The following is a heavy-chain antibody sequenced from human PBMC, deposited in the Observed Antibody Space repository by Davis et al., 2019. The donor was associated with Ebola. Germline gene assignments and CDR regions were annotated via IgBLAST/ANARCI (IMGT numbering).Heavy chain of an antibody. D-gene: IGHD3/OR15-3a*01. CDR1: GFTFTSFA. CDR3: ARDADWAFDC. V-gene: IGHV3-30*04. J-gene: IGHJ4*02. Sequence: GESLKISCAASGFTFTSFALHWVRQAPGRGLEWVAVVSYDGSNTDYADSVRGRFTISRDNAQNSLFLQMDSLRDEDTAVYYCARDADWAFDCWGPGTLVTVSS. CDR2: VSYDGSNT.